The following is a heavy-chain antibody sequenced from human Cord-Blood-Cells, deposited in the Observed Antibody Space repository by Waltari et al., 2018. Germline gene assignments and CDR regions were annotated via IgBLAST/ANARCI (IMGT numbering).Heavy chain of an antibody. CDR3: VRDGLEGDY. J-gene: IGHJ4*02. CDR1: GYTFTGYY. D-gene: IGHD1-1*01. Sequence: QVQLVQSGAEVKKPGASVKVSCKASGYTFTGYYMHWVRQAPGQGLEWMGWINPNSGGTNDAQKFQGRVTMTRDTSIITAYMELSRLRSDDTAVYYCVRDGLEGDYWGQGTLVTVSS. CDR2: INPNSGGT. V-gene: IGHV1-2*02.